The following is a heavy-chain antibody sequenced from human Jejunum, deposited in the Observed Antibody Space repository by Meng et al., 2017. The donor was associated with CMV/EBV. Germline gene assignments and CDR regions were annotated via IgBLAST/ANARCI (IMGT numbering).Heavy chain of an antibody. D-gene: IGHD3-3*01. CDR2: IHDTGST. J-gene: IGHJ4*02. CDR1: GGSIGRGDYY. Sequence: QVRRWEAGQGRVKPSQTRSPTCSVSGGSIGRGDYYWSWIRQPPGKGLEWIGYIHDTGSTSHNPSLKSRVDISLGTSKNQFSLTLNSVTAEDTAVYFCARGSIFVSFDSWGQGTLVTVSS. CDR3: ARGSIFVSFDS. V-gene: IGHV4-30-4*08.